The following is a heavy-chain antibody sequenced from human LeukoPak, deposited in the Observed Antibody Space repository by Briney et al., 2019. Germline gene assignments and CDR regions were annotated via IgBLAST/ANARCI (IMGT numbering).Heavy chain of an antibody. V-gene: IGHV1-8*03. CDR2: MNPNSGNT. CDR1: GYTFIDYD. CDR3: ARVGEWFGESLPVDY. Sequence: ASVKVSCKASGYTFIDYDVNWVRQATGQGLEWMGWMNPNSGNTGYAQKFQGRVTITRNTSISTAYMELSSLRSEDTAVYYCARVGEWFGESLPVDYWGQGTLVTVSS. J-gene: IGHJ4*02. D-gene: IGHD3-10*01.